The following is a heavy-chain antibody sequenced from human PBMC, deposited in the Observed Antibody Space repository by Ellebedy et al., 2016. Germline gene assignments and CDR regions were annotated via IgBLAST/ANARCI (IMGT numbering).Heavy chain of an antibody. CDR1: GLTVSSKY. V-gene: IGHV3-53*01. CDR2: IYRGGST. D-gene: IGHD1-1*01. J-gene: IGHJ4*02. Sequence: GESLKISCAASGLTVSSKYMTWVRQAPGKGLEWVAVIYRGGSTYYADSVKGRFTISRDISLNTLYLQMHDVRAEDTAVYYCANFEFNFGDDFWGQGTLVTVSS. CDR3: ANFEFNFGDDF.